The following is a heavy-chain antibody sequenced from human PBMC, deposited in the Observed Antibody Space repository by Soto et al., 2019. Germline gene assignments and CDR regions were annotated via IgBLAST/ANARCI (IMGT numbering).Heavy chain of an antibody. J-gene: IGHJ4*02. CDR3: ARGASRWLPYYFDY. CDR2: ISYSGST. V-gene: IGHV4-59*01. Sequence: KTSETLSLTCSVSGGSISGYYWGLIRQPPGRGLEWIGYISYSGSTSYNPSLKSRVTISVDTSKNRFSLKLSSVTAADTAVYYCARGASRWLPYYFDYWGQGALATVSS. CDR1: GGSISGYY. D-gene: IGHD1-26*01.